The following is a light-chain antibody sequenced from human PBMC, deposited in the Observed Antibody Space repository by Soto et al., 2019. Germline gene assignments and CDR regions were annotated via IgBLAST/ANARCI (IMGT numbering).Light chain of an antibody. J-gene: IGKJ4*01. Sequence: EIVLTQSPATLSLSPGESTTLSCRASQSVTSSLAWYQQKPGQAPRLLIYDASNRATGIPARFSGSGSGTDFTLTISSLEPEDFALYYCQQRSNWSLTFGGGTKVDIK. CDR3: QQRSNWSLT. CDR2: DAS. V-gene: IGKV3-11*01. CDR1: QSVTSS.